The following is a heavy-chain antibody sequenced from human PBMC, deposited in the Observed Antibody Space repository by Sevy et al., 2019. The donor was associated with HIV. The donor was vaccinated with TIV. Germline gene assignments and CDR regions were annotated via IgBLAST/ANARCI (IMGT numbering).Heavy chain of an antibody. CDR2: ISYDGSNK. D-gene: IGHD6-13*01. V-gene: IGHV3-30*18. CDR3: AKGPYRPDSSSSHEGFDY. Sequence: GGSLRLSCAASGFTFSSYGMHWVRQAPGKGLEWVAVISYDGSNKYYADSVKGRFTISRDNSKNTLYLQMNSLRAEDTAVYYCAKGPYRPDSSSSHEGFDYWGQGTLVTVSS. J-gene: IGHJ4*02. CDR1: GFTFSSYG.